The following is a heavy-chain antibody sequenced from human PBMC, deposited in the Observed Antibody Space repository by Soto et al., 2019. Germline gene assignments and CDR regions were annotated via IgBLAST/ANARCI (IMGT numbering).Heavy chain of an antibody. CDR2: IYYSGTT. CDR3: ARHVSAEFCGAGSCLFAF. J-gene: IGHJ4*02. D-gene: IGHD2-15*01. CDR1: GGSISRYY. Sequence: QVQLQESGPGLVKPSETIFLTCTVSGGSISRYYWSWIRQPPGKGLEWIGYIYYSGTTNYNPSLTSRVTMSLDTCKTAFSLNLLSVTAADAAVYYCARHVSAEFCGAGSCLFAFWGQGTLVTVSS. V-gene: IGHV4-59*08.